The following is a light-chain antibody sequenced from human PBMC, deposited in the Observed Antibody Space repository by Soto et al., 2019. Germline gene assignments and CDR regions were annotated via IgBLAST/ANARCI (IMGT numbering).Light chain of an antibody. CDR2: SNN. V-gene: IGLV1-47*02. CDR3: AAWDDSLTGYV. J-gene: IGLJ1*01. Sequence: QPVLTQPPSASGTPGQRVTISCSGSSSNIGSNYVYWYQQLPGTAPKLLIYSNNQRPSGVPDRFSGSKSGTSASLAISGPRSEDEADYYCAAWDDSLTGYVFGTGTKLTVL. CDR1: SSNIGSNY.